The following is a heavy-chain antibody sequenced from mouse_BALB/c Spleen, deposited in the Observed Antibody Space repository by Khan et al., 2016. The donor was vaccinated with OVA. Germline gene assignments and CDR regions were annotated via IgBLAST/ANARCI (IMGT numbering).Heavy chain of an antibody. V-gene: IGHV3-6*02. Sequence: VQLKESGPGLVKPSQSLSLTCSVTGYSITRGYYWNWIRQFPGNKLEWMGYISYDGRNKYNPSLKNRVSITRDTSKNQFFLKLNSVTSEDTATYYCAREERYYAMDYWGQGTSVTVSS. CDR1: GYSITRGYY. J-gene: IGHJ4*01. CDR3: AREERYYAMDY. CDR2: ISYDGRN.